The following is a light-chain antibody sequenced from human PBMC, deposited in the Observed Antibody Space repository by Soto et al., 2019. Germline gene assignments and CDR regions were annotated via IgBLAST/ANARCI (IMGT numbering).Light chain of an antibody. J-gene: IGKJ5*01. CDR3: QQYGSSSIT. Sequence: DIVLTQSPGTRSLSPGERATLSCSASQSVSSSYLAWYQQKPGQAPRLLIYGASSRATGIPDRFSGSGSGTDFTLTISRLEPEDFAVYYCQQYGSSSITFGQGTRLEIK. CDR2: GAS. CDR1: QSVSSSY. V-gene: IGKV3-20*01.